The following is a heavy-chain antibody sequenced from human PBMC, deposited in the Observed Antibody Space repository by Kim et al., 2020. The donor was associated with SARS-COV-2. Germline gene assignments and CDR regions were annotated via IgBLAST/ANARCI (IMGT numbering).Heavy chain of an antibody. CDR1: EFTFSTYA. J-gene: IGHJ6*02. Sequence: GGSLRLSCAASEFTFSTYAMTWVRRAPGKGLEWVSAISGSGGNTYYADSVKGRFTISRDNSKNTLYLQMNSLRAEDTAVYYCAKSFPSAYYYYGMDVWGQGTAVTVSS. V-gene: IGHV3-23*01. CDR3: AKSFPSAYYYYGMDV. CDR2: ISGSGGNT.